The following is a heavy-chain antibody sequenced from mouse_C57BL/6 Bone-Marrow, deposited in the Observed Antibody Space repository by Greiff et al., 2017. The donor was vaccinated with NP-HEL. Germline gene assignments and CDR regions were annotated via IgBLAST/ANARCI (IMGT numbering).Heavy chain of an antibody. CDR3: ARQIPVDY. J-gene: IGHJ2*01. CDR2: IYPRSGNT. Sequence: QVQLQQSGAGLARPGASVKLSCKASGYTFTSYGISWVKQRTGQGLEWIGEIYPRSGNTYYNEKFKGKATLTADKSSSTAYMELRSLTSEDSAVYFCARQIPVDYWGQGTTLTVSS. V-gene: IGHV1-81*01. CDR1: GYTFTSYG.